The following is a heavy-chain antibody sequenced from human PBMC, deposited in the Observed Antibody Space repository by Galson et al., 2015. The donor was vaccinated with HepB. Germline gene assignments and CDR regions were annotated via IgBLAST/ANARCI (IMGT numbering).Heavy chain of an antibody. Sequence: SVKVSCKASGYTFSGYDMMWVRQATGQGLEWMGWMNLRSDYTGYAEKFQGRVIMTGDSSISTAYMELTSLTLEDTGVYYCVRGLDPDYWGQGTLVTVSS. J-gene: IGHJ4*02. CDR1: GYTFSGYD. CDR2: MNLRSDYT. CDR3: VRGLDPDY. V-gene: IGHV1-8*01.